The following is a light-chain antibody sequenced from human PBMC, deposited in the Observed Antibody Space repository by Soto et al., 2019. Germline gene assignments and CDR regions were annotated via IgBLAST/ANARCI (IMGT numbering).Light chain of an antibody. J-gene: IGKJ2*01. CDR2: DAS. CDR3: QQYHDVPYT. Sequence: DIQMTQSPSSLSTSVGDRVTITCQASQDIGKYLNWYQQKPGKAPKLLIYDASNLETGVPSRFSGRGSGTDFTFTISSLEPEDIATYYCQQYHDVPYTFGQGTKLEIK. CDR1: QDIGKY. V-gene: IGKV1-33*01.